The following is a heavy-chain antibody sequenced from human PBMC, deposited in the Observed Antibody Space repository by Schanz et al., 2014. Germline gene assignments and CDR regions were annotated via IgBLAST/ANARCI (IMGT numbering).Heavy chain of an antibody. CDR3: ARGGSGSHYRLDY. Sequence: EVQLVESGGGLVQPGGSLRLSCATSGFSFSSYAINWVRQAPGKGLEWVSAINTGVNTYYADSVKGRFTISRDNAKNTLYLQMNSLRAEDTGLYFCARGGSGSHYRLDYWGQGTLVTVSS. J-gene: IGHJ4*02. CDR2: INTGVNT. CDR1: GFSFSSYA. V-gene: IGHV3-23*04. D-gene: IGHD1-26*01.